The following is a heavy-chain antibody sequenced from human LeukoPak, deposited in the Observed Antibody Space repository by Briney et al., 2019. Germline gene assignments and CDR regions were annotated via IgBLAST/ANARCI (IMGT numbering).Heavy chain of an antibody. J-gene: IGHJ4*02. CDR3: AASTRSSWYSSFDY. Sequence: ASVKVSCKASGYTFTSYGVSWVRQAPGQGLEWMGWISAYNGHTNYAQKLQGRVTMTTDTSTSTAYMELRSLRSDDTAVYYCAASTRSSWYSSFDYWGQGTLVTVSS. CDR2: ISAYNGHT. CDR1: GYTFTSYG. V-gene: IGHV1-18*01. D-gene: IGHD6-13*01.